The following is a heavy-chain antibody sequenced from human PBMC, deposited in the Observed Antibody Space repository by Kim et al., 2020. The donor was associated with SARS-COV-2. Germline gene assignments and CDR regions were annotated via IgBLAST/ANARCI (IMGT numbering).Heavy chain of an antibody. V-gene: IGHV4-4*07. CDR3: ARSPGVPTVTTHSKEANDAFDI. CDR1: GGSISSYY. J-gene: IGHJ3*02. CDR2: IYTSGST. D-gene: IGHD4-17*01. Sequence: SETLSLTCTVSGGSISSYYWSWIRQPAGKGLEWIGRIYTSGSTNYNPSLKSRVTMSVDTSKNQFSLKLSSVTAADTAVYYCARSPGVPTVTTHSKEANDAFDIWGQGTMVTVSS.